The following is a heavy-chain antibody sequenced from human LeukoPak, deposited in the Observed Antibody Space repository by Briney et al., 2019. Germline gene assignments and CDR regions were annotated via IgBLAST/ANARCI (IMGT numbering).Heavy chain of an antibody. CDR2: IQYDGSNK. CDR3: AKDFYDYVWGSYRYTTPFDS. CDR1: GFTFSTYG. V-gene: IGHV3-30*02. J-gene: IGHJ4*02. D-gene: IGHD3-16*02. Sequence: GGSLRLSCAASGFTFSTYGMHWVRQAPGKGLEWVTFIQYDGSNKYDADSVKGRFTISRDNSKNTLYLQMNSLRAEDTAVYYCAKDFYDYVWGSYRYTTPFDSWGQGTLVTVSS.